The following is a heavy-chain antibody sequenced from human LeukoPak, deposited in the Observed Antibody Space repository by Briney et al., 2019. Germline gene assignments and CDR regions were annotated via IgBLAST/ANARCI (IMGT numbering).Heavy chain of an antibody. J-gene: IGHJ4*02. D-gene: IGHD3-10*01. CDR1: GFIFSSYA. V-gene: IGHV3-23*01. Sequence: QPGGSLRLSCAASGFIFSSYAMSWVRQAPGKGLEWVSTISGSGGSTYYADSVKGRSTISRDNSKNTVYLQMNSLRAEDTAVYYSAKNRSCITDACQGDSDYWGQGTLVTVSS. CDR3: AKNRSCITDACQGDSDY. CDR2: ISGSGGST.